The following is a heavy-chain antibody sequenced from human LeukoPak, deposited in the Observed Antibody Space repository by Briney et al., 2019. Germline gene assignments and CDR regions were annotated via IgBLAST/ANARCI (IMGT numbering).Heavy chain of an antibody. CDR3: TRHGAFYYDFWSGYYENAFDI. CDR2: IRSKAYGGTT. CDR1: GFTFSDYY. V-gene: IGHV3-49*04. J-gene: IGHJ3*02. Sequence: PGGSLRLSCAASGFTFSDYYMSWVRQAPGKGLEWVGFIRSKAYGGTTEYAASVKGRFTISRDDSKSIAYLQMNSLKTEDTAVYYCTRHGAFYYDFWSGYYENAFDIWGQGTMVTVSS. D-gene: IGHD3-3*01.